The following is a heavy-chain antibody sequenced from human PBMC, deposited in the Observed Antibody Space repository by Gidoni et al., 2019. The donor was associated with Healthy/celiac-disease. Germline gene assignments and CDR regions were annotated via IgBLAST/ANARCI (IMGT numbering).Heavy chain of an antibody. Sequence: VQLLESGGGLVQPGGSVGLSCAASGFTFSSYAMSWVRPAPGKGLEWVSAISGSGGSTYDEDSVKGRFTISRDNSKNTLYLQMNSLRAEDTAVYYCAKYLRRGFSEGYDYWGQGTLVTVSS. CDR2: ISGSGGST. CDR1: GFTFSSYA. J-gene: IGHJ4*02. D-gene: IGHD5-18*01. V-gene: IGHV3-23*01. CDR3: AKYLRRGFSEGYDY.